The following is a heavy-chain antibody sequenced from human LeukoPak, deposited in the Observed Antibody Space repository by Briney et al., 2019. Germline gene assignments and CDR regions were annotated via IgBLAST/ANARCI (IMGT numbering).Heavy chain of an antibody. CDR2: ISAYNGNT. CDR3: ARVLSDYGDSDWFDP. V-gene: IGHV1-18*04. CDR1: GYTFTSYG. Sequence: ASEKVSCKASGYTFTSYGISWVRQAPGQGLEWMGWISAYNGNTNYAQKLQGRVTMTTDTSTSTAYMELRSLRSDDTAVYYCARVLSDYGDSDWFDPWGQGTLVTVSS. D-gene: IGHD4-17*01. J-gene: IGHJ5*02.